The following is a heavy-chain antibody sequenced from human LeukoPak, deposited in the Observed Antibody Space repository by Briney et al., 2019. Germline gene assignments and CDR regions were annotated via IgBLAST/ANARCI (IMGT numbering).Heavy chain of an antibody. Sequence: SETLSLTCTVSGGSISSYYWNWIRQPPGKGPEWIGCISDTGTTKYNPAFKSRVTISVDTSKNQFSLRLSSVTAADTAVYYCARDSGSSPTFDYWGQGTLVTVSS. J-gene: IGHJ4*02. CDR1: GGSISSYY. V-gene: IGHV4-59*01. D-gene: IGHD1-26*01. CDR2: ISDTGTT. CDR3: ARDSGSSPTFDY.